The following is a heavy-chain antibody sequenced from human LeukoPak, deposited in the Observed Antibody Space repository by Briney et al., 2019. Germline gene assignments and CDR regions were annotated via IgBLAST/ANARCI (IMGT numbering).Heavy chain of an antibody. CDR1: GFIFSSYG. CDR2: IRFDGSNT. D-gene: IGHD5-18*01. CDR3: AQGHSHTAMYF. J-gene: IGHJ4*02. V-gene: IGHV3-30*02. Sequence: GGSLRLSCAASGFIFSSYGMHWVRQAPGKGLEWVTFIRFDGSNTYYSDSVKGRFTISRDNSKNTLYLQMNSLRVEDTAVYYCAQGHSHTAMYFWGQGTLVTVSS.